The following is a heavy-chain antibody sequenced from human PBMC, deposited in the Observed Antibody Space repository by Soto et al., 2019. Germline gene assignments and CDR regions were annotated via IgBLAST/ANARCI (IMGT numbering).Heavy chain of an antibody. Sequence: PSETLSLTCTVSGGSISNYYWSWIRQPPGRGLAWIGHIFYSGSTNYNPALKSRVTISVDTSKSQFSLKLSSVTAADTAVYYCAKDSGYNYGYFRWFDPWGQGTLVTVSS. CDR1: GGSISNYY. CDR3: AKDSGYNYGYFRWFDP. CDR2: IFYSGST. J-gene: IGHJ5*02. D-gene: IGHD5-18*01. V-gene: IGHV4-59*01.